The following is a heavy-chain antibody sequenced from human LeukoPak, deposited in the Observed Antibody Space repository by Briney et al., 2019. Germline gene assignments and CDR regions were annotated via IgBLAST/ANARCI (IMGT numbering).Heavy chain of an antibody. CDR3: ARDPSHDSSGYYLDY. CDR1: GGTFSSYT. J-gene: IGHJ4*02. CDR2: IIPILGIA. V-gene: IGHV1-69*04. Sequence: SVKVSCTASGGTFSSYTISWVRQAPGQGLEWMGRIIPILGIANYAQKFQGRVTITADKSTSTAYMELSSLRSEDTAVYYCARDPSHDSSGYYLDYWGQGTLVTVSS. D-gene: IGHD3-22*01.